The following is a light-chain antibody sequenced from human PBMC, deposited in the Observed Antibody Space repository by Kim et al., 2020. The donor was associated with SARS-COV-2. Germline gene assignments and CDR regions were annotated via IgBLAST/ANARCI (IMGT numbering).Light chain of an antibody. Sequence: QSALTQPRSVSGSPGQSVTISCTGTSSDVGGYNYVSWYQQHPGKAPKVMIYDVIKRPSGVPDRFSGSKSGNTASLTISGLQAEDEADYYCCSYAGSYTFVVFGGGTKLTV. CDR1: SSDVGGYNY. CDR3: CSYAGSYTFVV. J-gene: IGLJ2*01. V-gene: IGLV2-11*01. CDR2: DVI.